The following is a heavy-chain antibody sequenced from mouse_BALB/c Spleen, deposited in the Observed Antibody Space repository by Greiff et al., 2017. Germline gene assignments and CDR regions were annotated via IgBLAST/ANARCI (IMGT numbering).Heavy chain of an antibody. V-gene: IGHV14-3*02. CDR2: IDPANGNT. CDR1: GFNIKDTY. J-gene: IGHJ3*01. D-gene: IGHD2-2*01. CDR3: ARWGGYDVGFAY. Sequence: EVKLQESGAELVKPGASVKLSCTASGFNIKDTYMHWVKQRPEQGLEWIGRIDPANGNTKYDPKFQGKATITADTSSNTAYLQLSSLTSEDTAVYYCARWGGYDVGFAYWGQGTLVTVSA.